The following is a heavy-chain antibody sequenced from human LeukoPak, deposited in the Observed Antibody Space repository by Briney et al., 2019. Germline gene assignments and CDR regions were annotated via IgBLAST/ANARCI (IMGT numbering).Heavy chain of an antibody. V-gene: IGHV3-30*02. J-gene: IGHJ6*03. CDR2: IRHDGSNE. Sequence: GGSLRLSCAASGFTFSSYGMHWVRQAPGKGLEWVAFIRHDGSNEYYADSVKGRFTISRDNSESTLYLQMNSLRADDTAVYYCAKDGGSGYYSSYYYYMDVWGKGTTVTVSS. D-gene: IGHD3-3*01. CDR1: GFTFSSYG. CDR3: AKDGGSGYYSSYYYYMDV.